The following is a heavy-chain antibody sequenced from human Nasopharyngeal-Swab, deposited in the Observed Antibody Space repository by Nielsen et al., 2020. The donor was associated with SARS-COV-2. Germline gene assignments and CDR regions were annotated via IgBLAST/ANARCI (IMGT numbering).Heavy chain of an antibody. V-gene: IGHV3-23*01. Sequence: VRQAPGKGLEWVSAISGSGGSTYYADSVKGRFTISRDNSKNTLYLQMNSLRAEDTTVYYCANPNGSGSYYSYWGQGTLVTVSS. CDR2: ISGSGGST. D-gene: IGHD3-10*01. J-gene: IGHJ4*02. CDR3: ANPNGSGSYYSY.